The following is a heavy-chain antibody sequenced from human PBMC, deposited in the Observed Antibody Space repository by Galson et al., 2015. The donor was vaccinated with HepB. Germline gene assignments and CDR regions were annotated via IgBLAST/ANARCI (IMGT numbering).Heavy chain of an antibody. J-gene: IGHJ4*02. CDR1: GFTFSSYW. V-gene: IGHV3-74*01. CDR2: INSDGSST. CDR3: ARAGGYYYGSGSPPDGY. Sequence: SLRLSCAASGFTFSSYWMHWVRQAPGKGLVWVSRINSDGSSTSYADSVKGRFTISRDNAKNTLYLQMNSLRAEDTAVYYCARAGGYYYGSGSPPDGYWGQGTLVTVSS. D-gene: IGHD3-10*01.